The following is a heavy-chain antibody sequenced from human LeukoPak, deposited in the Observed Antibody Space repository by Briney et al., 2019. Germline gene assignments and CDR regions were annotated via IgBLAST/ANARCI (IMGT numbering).Heavy chain of an antibody. D-gene: IGHD1-14*01. V-gene: IGHV3-23*01. CDR3: ARVSRYRDYFDY. Sequence: AGSLRLSCAASGFTFSTYAISWVRQAPGKGLEWVSGVSPSGNTTYYPDSVKGRFAISRDNAKNTVYLQMNSVRADDTAVYYCARVSRYRDYFDYWGQGTMVTVSS. J-gene: IGHJ4*02. CDR2: VSPSGNTT. CDR1: GFTFSTYA.